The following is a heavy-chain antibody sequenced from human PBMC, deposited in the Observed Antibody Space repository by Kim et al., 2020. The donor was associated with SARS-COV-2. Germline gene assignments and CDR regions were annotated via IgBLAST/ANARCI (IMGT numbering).Heavy chain of an antibody. J-gene: IGHJ3*02. CDR2: ISYDGSNK. CDR1: GFTFSSYG. Sequence: GGSLRLSCAASGFTFSSYGMHWVRQAPGKGLEWVAVISYDGSNKYYADSVKGRFTISRDNSKNTLYLQMNSLRAEDTAVYYCAKGSNYYGSGSYAFDIWGQGTMVTVSS. CDR3: AKGSNYYGSGSYAFDI. D-gene: IGHD3-10*01. V-gene: IGHV3-30*18.